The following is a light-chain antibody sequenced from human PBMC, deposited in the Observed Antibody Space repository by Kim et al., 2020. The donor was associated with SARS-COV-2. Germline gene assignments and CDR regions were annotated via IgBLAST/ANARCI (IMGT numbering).Light chain of an antibody. CDR3: QQRYNWPPIT. CDR2: DAS. J-gene: IGKJ5*01. V-gene: IGKV3-11*01. CDR1: QSVSIY. Sequence: EIVLTQYPATLSLSPGERATLSCRASQSVSIYLAWYQQKPGQAPRLLIYDASNRATGIPARFSGSGSGTDFTLTISSLEPEDFGVYFCQQRYNWPPITFGQGTRLEIK.